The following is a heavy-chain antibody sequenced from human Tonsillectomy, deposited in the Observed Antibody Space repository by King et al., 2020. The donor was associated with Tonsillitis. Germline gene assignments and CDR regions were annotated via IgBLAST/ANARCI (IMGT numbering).Heavy chain of an antibody. CDR1: GFIFSSYG. J-gene: IGHJ4*02. Sequence: VQLVESGGGVVQPGGSLRLSCAASGFIFSSYGMYWVRQAPGKGLEWVAFIRYDGGNKYYADSVKGRFTISRDNSKNTLYLQMNSLRAEDTAVYYCAKGGGIAVLDYWGQGPLVTVSS. V-gene: IGHV3-30*02. CDR2: IRYDGGNK. D-gene: IGHD6-19*01. CDR3: AKGGGIAVLDY.